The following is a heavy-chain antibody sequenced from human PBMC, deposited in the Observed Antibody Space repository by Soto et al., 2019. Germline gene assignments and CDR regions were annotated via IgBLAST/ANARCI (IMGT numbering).Heavy chain of an antibody. V-gene: IGHV1-18*01. CDR1: GYTFTSYG. CDR3: ARGRGTADYYLIDF. J-gene: IGHJ6*03. Sequence: ASVKVSCKASGYTFTSYGISWVRQAPGQGLEWMGWISAYNGNTNYVQKLQGRVTMTTDTSTSTAYMELRSLRSDDTAVYYCARGRGTADYYLIDFWGKGTTVTVSS. CDR2: ISAYNGNT. D-gene: IGHD3-16*01.